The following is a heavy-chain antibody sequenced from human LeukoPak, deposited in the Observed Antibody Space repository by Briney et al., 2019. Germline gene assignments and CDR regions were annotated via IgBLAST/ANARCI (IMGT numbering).Heavy chain of an antibody. CDR1: GFTFSSYG. CDR3: AKILTTVTSYYYGMDV. V-gene: IGHV3-30*18. D-gene: IGHD4-17*01. J-gene: IGHJ6*02. Sequence: PGGSLRLSCAASGFTFSSYGMHWVRQAPGKGLEWVAVISYDGSNKYYADSVKGRFTISRDNSKNTLYLQMNSLRAEDTAVYYCAKILTTVTSYYYGMDVWGQGTTVTVSS. CDR2: ISYDGSNK.